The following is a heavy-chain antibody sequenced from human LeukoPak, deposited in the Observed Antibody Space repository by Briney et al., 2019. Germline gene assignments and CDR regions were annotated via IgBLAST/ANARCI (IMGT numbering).Heavy chain of an antibody. Sequence: GGSLRLSCAATGFTFSTYGMHWVHQAPGKGLEWVAVIWYDGSNKYYADSVKGRFTISRDNSKNTLYLQMNSLRAEDTAVYYCAKSPAEGGATISYFDYWGQGTLVTVSS. CDR2: IWYDGSNK. CDR3: AKSPAEGGATISYFDY. J-gene: IGHJ4*02. V-gene: IGHV3-33*06. CDR1: GFTFSTYG. D-gene: IGHD5-12*01.